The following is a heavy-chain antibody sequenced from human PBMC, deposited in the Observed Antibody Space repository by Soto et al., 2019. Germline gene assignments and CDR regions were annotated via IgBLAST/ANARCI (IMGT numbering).Heavy chain of an antibody. CDR2: IRSSGEGT. CDR3: ANGGRFFNGLDS. D-gene: IGHD3-3*01. Sequence: PGGSLRLSCAASGFTFSTYGMSGVRQAPGKGLEWVSGIRSSGEGTYYADSVKGRFTISRDNSRNTLYLQMNTLTAEDTAVYYCANGGRFFNGLDSSGQGTLVTVSS. CDR1: GFTFSTYG. V-gene: IGHV3-23*01. J-gene: IGHJ4*02.